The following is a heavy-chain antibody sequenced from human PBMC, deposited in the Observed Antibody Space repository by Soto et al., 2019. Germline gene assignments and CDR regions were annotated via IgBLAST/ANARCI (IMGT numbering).Heavy chain of an antibody. CDR1: GGSISSGDYY. V-gene: IGHV4-30-4*01. D-gene: IGHD2-2*01. Sequence: PSETLSLTCTVSGGSISSGDYYWSWIRQPPGKGLEWIGYIYYSGGTYYYPSLQSRVTISVDTSKNQFSLKLSSVTAADTAVYYCARSGGPAASNWFDPWGQGTLVTVSS. CDR3: ARSGGPAASNWFDP. J-gene: IGHJ5*02. CDR2: IYYSGGT.